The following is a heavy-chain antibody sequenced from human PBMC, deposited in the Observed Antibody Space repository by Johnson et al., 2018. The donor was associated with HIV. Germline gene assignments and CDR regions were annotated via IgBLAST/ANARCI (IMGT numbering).Heavy chain of an antibody. CDR3: ATDYNFWSGRPDSFDV. J-gene: IGHJ3*01. D-gene: IGHD3-3*01. CDR1: GFTFSNYP. CDR2: VTNNGDST. V-gene: IGHV3-64*01. Sequence: VQLVESGGGVVQPGGSLRLSCLASGFTFSNYPMHWVRQAPGRGLDYVSRVTNNGDSTYYVNAVKGRFTISRDNSKNTLYLQMDSLRAEDTAVYYCATDYNFWSGRPDSFDVWGQGTMVTVSS.